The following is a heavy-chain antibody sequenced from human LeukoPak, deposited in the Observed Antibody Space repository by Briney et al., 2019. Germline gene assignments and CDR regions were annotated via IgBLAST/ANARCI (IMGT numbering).Heavy chain of an antibody. CDR2: IYHSGST. V-gene: IGHV4-30-2*01. Sequence: PSETLSLTCAVSGGSISSGGYSWSWFRQPPGKGLEWIVLIYHSGSTYYNPSLKSRVTISVDRSKNQFSLKLSSVTAADTAVYYCARGRDDILTGYSPAFDYWGQGTLVTVSS. D-gene: IGHD3-9*01. J-gene: IGHJ4*02. CDR3: ARGRDDILTGYSPAFDY. CDR1: GGSISSGGYS.